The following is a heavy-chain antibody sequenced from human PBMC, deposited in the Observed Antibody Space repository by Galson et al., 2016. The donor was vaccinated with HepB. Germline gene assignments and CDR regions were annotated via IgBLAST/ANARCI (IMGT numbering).Heavy chain of an antibody. CDR2: ISGSGGNT. Sequence: SLRLSCAASGFSFSSYAMNWVRQAPGKGLEWVSAISGSGGNTYYADSVKGRFSISRDNSENTVYLQMNSLRAEDTAVYYCAKDLKRMYPAYDAFDIWGPGTMVTVSS. CDR3: AKDLKRMYPAYDAFDI. D-gene: IGHD2-21*01. V-gene: IGHV3-23*01. J-gene: IGHJ3*02. CDR1: GFSFSSYA.